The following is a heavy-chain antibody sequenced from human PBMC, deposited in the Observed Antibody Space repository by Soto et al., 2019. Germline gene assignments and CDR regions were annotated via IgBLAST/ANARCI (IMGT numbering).Heavy chain of an antibody. CDR3: ARVHHDFWSGYYLSGAFDI. V-gene: IGHV3-21*01. D-gene: IGHD3-3*01. J-gene: IGHJ3*02. CDR2: ISSSSSYI. CDR1: GFTFSSYS. Sequence: EVQLVESGGGLVKPGGSLRLSCAASGFTFSSYSMNWVRQAPGKGLEWVSSISSSSSYIYYADSVKGRFTISRDNAKNSLYLQMNSLRAEDTAVYYCARVHHDFWSGYYLSGAFDIWGQGTMVTVSS.